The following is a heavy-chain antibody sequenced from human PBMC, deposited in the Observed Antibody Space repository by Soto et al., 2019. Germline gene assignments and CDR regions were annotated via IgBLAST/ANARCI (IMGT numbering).Heavy chain of an antibody. CDR1: GGTFSSYT. J-gene: IGHJ5*02. D-gene: IGHD6-13*01. CDR2: IIPILGIA. V-gene: IGHV1-69*02. CDR3: ARGSRWYWFDP. Sequence: QVQLVQSGAEVKKPGSSVKVSCKASGGTFSSYTISWVRQAPGQGLEWMGRIIPILGIANYAQKFQGRVTITADKATSTAYRELSSLRSEDTAVYYCARGSRWYWFDPWGQGTLVTVSS.